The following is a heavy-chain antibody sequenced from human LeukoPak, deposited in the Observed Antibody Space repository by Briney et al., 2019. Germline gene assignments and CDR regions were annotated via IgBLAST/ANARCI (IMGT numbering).Heavy chain of an antibody. CDR2: FDPEDGET. J-gene: IGHJ6*02. Sequence: APVKVSCKVSGYTLTELSMHWVRQAPGKGLEWMGGFDPEDGETIYAQKFQGRVTMTEDTSTDTAYMELSSLRSEDTAVYYCATARYCSSTSCYYYYYGMDVWGQGTTVTVSS. CDR3: ATARYCSSTSCYYYYYGMDV. V-gene: IGHV1-24*01. CDR1: GYTLTELS. D-gene: IGHD2-2*01.